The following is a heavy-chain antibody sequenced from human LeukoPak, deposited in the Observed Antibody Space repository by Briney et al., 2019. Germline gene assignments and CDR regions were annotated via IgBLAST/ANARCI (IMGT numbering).Heavy chain of an antibody. J-gene: IGHJ4*02. CDR1: GGTFSSYA. D-gene: IGHD3-22*01. CDR3: AREDMYYYDSSGYYYFDY. V-gene: IGHV1-69*05. Sequence: EASVKVSCKAPGGTFSSYAISWVRQAPGQGLEWMGRIIPIFGTANHAQKFQGRVTITTDESTSTAYMELSSLRSEDTAVYYCAREDMYYYDSSGYYYFDYWGQGTLVTVSS. CDR2: IIPIFGTA.